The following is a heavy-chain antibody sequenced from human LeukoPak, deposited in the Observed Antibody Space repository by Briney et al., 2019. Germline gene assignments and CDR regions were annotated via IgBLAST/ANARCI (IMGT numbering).Heavy chain of an antibody. V-gene: IGHV4-34*01. CDR3: ARQAGYCSSTSCYGGPHY. J-gene: IGHJ4*02. Sequence: SETLSLTCAVYGGSFSGYYWSWIRQPPGKGLEWIGEINHSGSTNYNPSLKSRVTISVDTSKNQFSLKLSSVTAADTAVYYCARQAGYCSSTSCYGGPHYWGQGTLVTVSS. D-gene: IGHD2-2*03. CDR2: INHSGST. CDR1: GGSFSGYY.